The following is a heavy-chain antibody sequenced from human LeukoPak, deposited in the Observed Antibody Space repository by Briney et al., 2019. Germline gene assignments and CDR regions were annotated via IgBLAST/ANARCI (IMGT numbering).Heavy chain of an antibody. CDR3: ARGNGDYRLGSVSADY. J-gene: IGHJ4*02. CDR1: EFTFGSYA. Sequence: GASLRLSCAASEFTFGSYAMSWVRQAPGKGLEWVSTITGSGATTFYADSVKGRFTISRDISKNTLYLFLQMNSPRAEDTAVYYCARGNGDYRLGSVSADYWGQGTLVTVSS. CDR2: ITGSGATT. V-gene: IGHV3-23*01. D-gene: IGHD4-17*01.